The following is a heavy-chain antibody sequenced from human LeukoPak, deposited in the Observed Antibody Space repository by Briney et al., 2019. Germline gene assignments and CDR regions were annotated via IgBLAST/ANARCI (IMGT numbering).Heavy chain of an antibody. J-gene: IGHJ4*02. CDR3: AAVGRDSSSSFFDY. CDR2: IVVGSGNT. CDR1: GFTFTSSA. Sequence: AASVKVSCKASGFTFTSSAVQWVRQARGQRLEWIGWIVVGSGNTSYAQKFQERVTITRDMSTSTAYMELSSLRSEDTAVYYCAAVGRDSSSSFFDYWGQGTLVTVSS. D-gene: IGHD6-6*01. V-gene: IGHV1-58*01.